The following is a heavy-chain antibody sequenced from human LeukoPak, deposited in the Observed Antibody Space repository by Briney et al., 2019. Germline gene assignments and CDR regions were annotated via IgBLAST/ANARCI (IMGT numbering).Heavy chain of an antibody. CDR1: GGSFSGYY. D-gene: IGHD4-17*01. V-gene: IGHV4-34*01. Sequence: PSETLSLTCAVYGGSFSGYYWSWIRQPPGKGLEWIGEINHSGSTNYNPFLKSRVTISVDTSKNQFSLKLSSVTAADTAVYYCAGDYGDYVFYRVPTWFDPWGQGTLVTVSS. CDR2: INHSGST. J-gene: IGHJ5*02. CDR3: AGDYGDYVFYRVPTWFDP.